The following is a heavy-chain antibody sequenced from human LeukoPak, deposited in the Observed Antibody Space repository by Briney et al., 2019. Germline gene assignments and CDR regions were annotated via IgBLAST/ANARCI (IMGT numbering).Heavy chain of an antibody. Sequence: TSETLSLTCAVYGGSFSGYYWSWIRQPPAKGLEWIGEINHSGSTNYNPSLKSRVTISVDTSKNQFSLKLSSVTSADTAVYYCARGSVVPAAHIDYWGQGTLVTVSS. CDR1: GGSFSGYY. V-gene: IGHV4-34*01. D-gene: IGHD2-2*01. CDR3: ARGSVVPAAHIDY. CDR2: INHSGST. J-gene: IGHJ4*02.